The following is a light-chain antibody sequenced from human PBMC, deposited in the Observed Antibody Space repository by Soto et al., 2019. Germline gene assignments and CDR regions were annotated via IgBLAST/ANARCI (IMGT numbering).Light chain of an antibody. CDR1: SSDVGTYNL. CDR3: CSYAGSTTPVI. Sequence: QSALPQPASVSGSPGQSITISCTGTSSDVGTYNLVSWYQQYPGKAPKLMIYEVNKWPSGVAYRFSGSKSGNTASLTISGLQAEDEADYYCCSYAGSTTPVIFGGATKLSVL. CDR2: EVN. V-gene: IGLV2-23*02. J-gene: IGLJ2*01.